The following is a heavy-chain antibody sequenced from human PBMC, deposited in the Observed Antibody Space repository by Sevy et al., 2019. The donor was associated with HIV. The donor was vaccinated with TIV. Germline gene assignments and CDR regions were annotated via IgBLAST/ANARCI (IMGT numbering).Heavy chain of an antibody. V-gene: IGHV3-30-3*01. CDR1: GFALSNYYA. J-gene: IGHJ5*02. D-gene: IGHD3-22*01. Sequence: GGSLRLSCAASGFALSNYYAMHWVRQAPGKGLEWVALISYDGSDKYYADSVKGRFTISRDNFKNTLYLQMNSLTTEDTAVYYCARGSTYYYDTSGYSAWGQGTLVTVSS. CDR3: ARGSTYYYDTSGYSA. CDR2: ISYDGSDK.